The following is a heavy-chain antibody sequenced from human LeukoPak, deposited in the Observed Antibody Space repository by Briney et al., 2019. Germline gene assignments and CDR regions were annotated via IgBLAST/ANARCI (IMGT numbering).Heavy chain of an antibody. CDR1: GGSISSHY. CDR3: ARGRREGLYCSGGSCYSGGNWFDP. CDR2: IYYSGST. J-gene: IGHJ5*02. D-gene: IGHD2-15*01. Sequence: PSETLSLTCTVSGGSISSHYWSWIRQPPGKGLEWIGYIYYSGSTNYNPSLKSRVTISVDTSKNQFSLKLSSVTAADTAVYYCARGRREGLYCSGGSCYSGGNWFDPWGQGTLVTVSS. V-gene: IGHV4-59*11.